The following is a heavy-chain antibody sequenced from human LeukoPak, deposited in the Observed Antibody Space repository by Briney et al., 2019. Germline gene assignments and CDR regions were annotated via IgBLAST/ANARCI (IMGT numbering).Heavy chain of an antibody. V-gene: IGHV3-30*03. CDR2: ISYDGSNK. CDR1: GFTFSSYG. CDR3: ARGPPTDYYDSSGFYYVFDY. D-gene: IGHD3-22*01. Sequence: PGGSLRLSCAASGFTFSSYGMHWVRQAPGKGLEWVAVISYDGSNKYYADSVKGRFTISRDNSKNTLYLQMNSLRAEDTAVYYCARGPPTDYYDSSGFYYVFDYWGQGTLVTVSS. J-gene: IGHJ4*02.